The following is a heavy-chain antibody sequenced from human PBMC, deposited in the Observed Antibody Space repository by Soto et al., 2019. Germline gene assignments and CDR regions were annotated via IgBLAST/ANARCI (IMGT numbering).Heavy chain of an antibody. J-gene: IGHJ5*02. V-gene: IGHV4-34*01. CDR3: AREDRRLTDWFDP. D-gene: IGHD2-21*02. CDR2: INHSGST. CDR1: GGSFSGYY. Sequence: SETLSLTCAVYGGSFSGYYWSWIRQPPGKGLEWIGEINHSGSTNYNPSLKSRVTISVDTSKNQFSLKLSAVTAADTAVYYCAREDRRLTDWFDPWGQGTLVTVSS.